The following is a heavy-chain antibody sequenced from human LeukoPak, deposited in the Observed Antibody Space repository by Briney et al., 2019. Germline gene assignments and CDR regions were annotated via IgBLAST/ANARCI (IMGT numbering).Heavy chain of an antibody. J-gene: IGHJ6*03. V-gene: IGHV4-4*07. CDR3: ASSGSYSSEWDYYYYYYMDV. CDR1: GGSISSYY. D-gene: IGHD1-26*01. Sequence: PSETLSLTCTVSGGSISSYYWSWIRQPAGKGLEWIGRIYTSEGTNYNPSLKSRVTMSVDTSKNQFSLKLSSVTAADTAVYYCASSGSYSSEWDYYYYYYMDVWGKGTTVTVSS. CDR2: IYTSEGT.